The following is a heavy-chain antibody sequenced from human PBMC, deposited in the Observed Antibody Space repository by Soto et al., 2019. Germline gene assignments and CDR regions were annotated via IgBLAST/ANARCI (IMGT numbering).Heavy chain of an antibody. D-gene: IGHD3-9*01. CDR3: AIPPRYFDHVDPDY. CDR1: GGTFSSYT. Sequence: QVQLVQSGAEVKKPGSSVKVSCKASGGTFSSYTISWVRQAPGQGLEWMGRIIPILGIANYAQKFQGRVTFTADKSTSTAYMELSSLRSEDTAVYYCAIPPRYFDHVDPDYWGQGTLVTVSS. J-gene: IGHJ4*02. V-gene: IGHV1-69*02. CDR2: IIPILGIA.